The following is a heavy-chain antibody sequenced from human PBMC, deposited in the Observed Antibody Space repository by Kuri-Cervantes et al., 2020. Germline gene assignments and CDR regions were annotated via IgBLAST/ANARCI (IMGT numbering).Heavy chain of an antibody. D-gene: IGHD3-10*01. CDR2: IWYDGSNK. CDR3: AKDEAMVRGGYYYYYGMDV. Sequence: GESLKISCAASGFTFRNYGMHWVRQAPGKGLEWLAVIWYDGSNKYYADSVKGRFTFSRDNSKKMAYLQMNSLRAEDTAVYYCAKDEAMVRGGYYYYYGMDVWGQGTTVTVSS. J-gene: IGHJ6*02. V-gene: IGHV3-33*06. CDR1: GFTFRNYG.